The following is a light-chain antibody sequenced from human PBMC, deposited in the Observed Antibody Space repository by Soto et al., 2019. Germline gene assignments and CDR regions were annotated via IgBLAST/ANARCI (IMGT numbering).Light chain of an antibody. CDR3: AAWDDSLSVLYV. Sequence: QSVLTQPPPASGTPGQKVTISCSGSSSNIGDNYVYWHQQLPGTAPKLLIYRNNKRPSGVPDRFSGSKSGTSASLAISGLRSEDEADYYCAAWDDSLSVLYVFGTGTKVTVL. J-gene: IGLJ1*01. CDR1: SSNIGDNY. CDR2: RNN. V-gene: IGLV1-47*01.